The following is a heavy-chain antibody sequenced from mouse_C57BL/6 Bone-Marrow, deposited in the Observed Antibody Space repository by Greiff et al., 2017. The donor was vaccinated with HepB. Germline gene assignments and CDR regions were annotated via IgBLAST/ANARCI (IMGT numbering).Heavy chain of an antibody. CDR2: IYTGNGYT. Sequence: VQLQQPGAELVRPGSSVKMSCKTSGYTFTSYGIHWVKQRPGQGLEWIGYIYTGNGYTDYNQKFKGEATVTSDTSSSTAYMQLSSLASEDSAIYLCARRKSTNFDYWGQVTTLTVS. V-gene: IGHV1-58*01. CDR3: ARRKSTNFDY. J-gene: IGHJ2*01. D-gene: IGHD5-1*01. CDR1: GYTFTSYG.